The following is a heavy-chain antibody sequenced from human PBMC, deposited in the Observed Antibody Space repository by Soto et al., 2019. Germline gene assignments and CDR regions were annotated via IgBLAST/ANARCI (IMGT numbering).Heavy chain of an antibody. J-gene: IGHJ4*02. D-gene: IGHD3-10*01. Sequence: QVQLVQSGAEVKKPGASVKVSCKASGYTFTSYDINWVRQATGQGLEWMGWMNPNSGNTGYGQKFQGRVTMTRNTSISTAYLELSSLRSEDAAVYYCARGGTLPLVIDYWGQGTLVTVSS. V-gene: IGHV1-8*01. CDR2: MNPNSGNT. CDR1: GYTFTSYD. CDR3: ARGGTLPLVIDY.